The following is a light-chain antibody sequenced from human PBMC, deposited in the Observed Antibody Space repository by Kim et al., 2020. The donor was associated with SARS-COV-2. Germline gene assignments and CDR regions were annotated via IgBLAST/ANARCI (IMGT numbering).Light chain of an antibody. J-gene: IGLJ2*01. Sequence: VALRQTARITCGGNNIGSKNVHWYQQKPGQAPVLVIYRDSNRPSGIPERFSGSNSGNTATLTISRAQAGDEADYYCQVWDSSTVVFGGGTQLTVL. V-gene: IGLV3-9*01. CDR2: RDS. CDR1: NIGSKN. CDR3: QVWDSSTVV.